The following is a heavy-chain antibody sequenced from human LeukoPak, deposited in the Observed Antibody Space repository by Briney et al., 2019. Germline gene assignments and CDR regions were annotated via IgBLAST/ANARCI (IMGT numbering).Heavy chain of an antibody. CDR3: AWYYYGSGKGAFDY. D-gene: IGHD3-10*01. V-gene: IGHV4-34*01. Sequence: TSETLSLTCAVYGGSFSGYYWSWIRQPPGKGLEWIGEINHSGSTNYNPSLKSRVTISVDTSKNQFSLKLSSVTAADTAVYYCAWYYYGSGKGAFDYWGQGTLVTVSS. CDR2: INHSGST. CDR1: GGSFSGYY. J-gene: IGHJ4*02.